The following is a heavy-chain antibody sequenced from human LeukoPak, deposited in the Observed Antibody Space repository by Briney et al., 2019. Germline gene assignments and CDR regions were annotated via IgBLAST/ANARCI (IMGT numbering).Heavy chain of an antibody. D-gene: IGHD3-10*01. V-gene: IGHV3-23*01. J-gene: IGHJ4*02. CDR2: ISGSGGST. CDR3: ARDGSGRVPEMSAPDY. Sequence: GGSLRLSCAASGFTFSSYAMSWVRQAPGKGLEWVSAISGSGGSTYYADSVKGRFTISRDNAKNSLYLQMNSLRAEDTAVYYCARDGSGRVPEMSAPDYWGQGTLVTVSS. CDR1: GFTFSSYA.